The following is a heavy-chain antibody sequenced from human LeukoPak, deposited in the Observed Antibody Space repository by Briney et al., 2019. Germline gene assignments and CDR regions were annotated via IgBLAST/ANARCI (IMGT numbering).Heavy chain of an antibody. Sequence: GGSLRLSCAASGFTFSSYLMSWVRQAPGKGLEWVATIKEDGNEKYYVDSVKGRFTTSRDNSKNTLYLQMNSLRAEDTAVYCCARDRPYYDSSGYYYRAFDIWGQGTMVTVSS. CDR3: ARDRPYYDSSGYYYRAFDI. D-gene: IGHD3-22*01. J-gene: IGHJ3*02. CDR1: GFTFSSYL. V-gene: IGHV3-7*03. CDR2: IKEDGNEK.